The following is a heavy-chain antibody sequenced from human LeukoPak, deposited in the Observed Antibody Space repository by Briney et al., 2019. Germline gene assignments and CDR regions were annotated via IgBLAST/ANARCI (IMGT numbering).Heavy chain of an antibody. CDR2: IYTSGST. CDR1: GGSISSYY. J-gene: IGHJ3*02. D-gene: IGHD2-21*02. V-gene: IGHV4-4*07. Sequence: SETLSLTCTVSGGSISSYYWNWMRQPPGKGLEWIGDIYTSGSTNYNPSLKSRVTMSVDTSKNQFSLKLSSVTAADTAVYYCARDGAYCGGDCYSRDAFDIWGQGTMVTVSS. CDR3: ARDGAYCGGDCYSRDAFDI.